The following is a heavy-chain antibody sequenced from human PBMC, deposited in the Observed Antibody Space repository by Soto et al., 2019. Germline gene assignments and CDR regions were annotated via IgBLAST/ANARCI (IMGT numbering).Heavy chain of an antibody. CDR3: ARRLGGDSSGTFDY. D-gene: IGHD3-22*01. CDR1: GGSITTYY. J-gene: IGHJ4*02. V-gene: IGHV4-59*08. Sequence: TSETLSLTCTVSGGSITTYYWSWIRQPPGKGLEWIGYIYYSGSTNYSPSLKSRVTISVDTSKNQFSLRLSSVTAADTAVYYCARRLGGDSSGTFDYWGQGMSVTVS. CDR2: IYYSGST.